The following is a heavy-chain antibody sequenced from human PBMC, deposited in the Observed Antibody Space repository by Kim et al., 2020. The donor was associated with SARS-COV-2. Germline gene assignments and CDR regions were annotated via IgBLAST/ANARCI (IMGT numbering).Heavy chain of an antibody. CDR3: TTPGGTSCYD. V-gene: IGHV3-15*01. CDR1: GFTFSNAW. Sequence: GGSLILSCEASGFTFSNAWMSWVRQAPGKGLEWVGRIRSKTDRGTADYAAPVKGRFTISRDDSKNTLYLQMNSLKTEDTAVYYCTTPGGTSCYDWGQGTLVTVSS. D-gene: IGHD2-2*01. J-gene: IGHJ4*02. CDR2: IRSKTDRGTA.